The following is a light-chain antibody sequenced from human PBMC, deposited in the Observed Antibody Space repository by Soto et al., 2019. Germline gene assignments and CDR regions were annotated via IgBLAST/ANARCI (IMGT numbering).Light chain of an antibody. CDR2: YIS. CDR1: QSAVNF. J-gene: IGKJ5*01. Sequence: EIVMTQSPATLSVSPGETASLSFRASQSAVNFLAWYQQKPGQAPRLLIYYISTRATGIPARFSGSGSGTDFTLTISSLEPEDFAVYYCQQRSNWPITFGQGTRLEIK. CDR3: QQRSNWPIT. V-gene: IGKV3-11*01.